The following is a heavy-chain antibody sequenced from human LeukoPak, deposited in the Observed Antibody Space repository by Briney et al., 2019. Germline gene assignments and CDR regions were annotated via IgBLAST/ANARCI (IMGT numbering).Heavy chain of an antibody. Sequence: GGSLRLSCAASGFTVSSDIMSWVRQAPGKGLKWISVLYSAGNTYYAASVKGRFTISRDNSKNTLYLQMNSLRAEDTAVYYCARDVNYDHHYWGQGTLVTVSS. CDR3: ARDVNYDHHY. V-gene: IGHV3-66*01. J-gene: IGHJ4*02. CDR1: GFTVSSDI. D-gene: IGHD1-7*01. CDR2: LYSAGNT.